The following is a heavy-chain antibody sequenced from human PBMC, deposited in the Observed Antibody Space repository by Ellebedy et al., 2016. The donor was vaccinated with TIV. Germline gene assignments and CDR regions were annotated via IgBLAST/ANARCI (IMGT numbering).Heavy chain of an antibody. CDR1: RYTFGSFD. Sequence: AASVKVSCKTSRYTFGSFDIIWVRQATGQGLEWMGWMNPNSANTGLAETFRYRVTLTGDTSTDTAYMELNGLRSENKAVYYSAIDRAPDGRNWYFDLWGRGTLVTVSS. CDR3: AIDRAPDGRNWYFDL. CDR2: MNPNSANT. V-gene: IGHV1-8*01. D-gene: IGHD5-24*01. J-gene: IGHJ2*01.